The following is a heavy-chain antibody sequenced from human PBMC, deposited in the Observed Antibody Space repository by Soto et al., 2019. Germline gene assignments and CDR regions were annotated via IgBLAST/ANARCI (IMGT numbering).Heavy chain of an antibody. CDR3: ARDREEWLARDYYFDY. CDR1: GYTFTSYG. V-gene: IGHV1-18*01. D-gene: IGHD6-19*01. CDR2: ISAYNGNT. J-gene: IGHJ4*02. Sequence: QVQLGQSGAAVKKPGASVQVSCKASGYTFTSYGIRWGRQAPGQGGVWMGWISAYNGNTNYGQKPQGSVTMTTHTTTSTTYMEMRSLRSDDTAVDYCARDREEWLARDYYFDYWGQGTLVTVSS.